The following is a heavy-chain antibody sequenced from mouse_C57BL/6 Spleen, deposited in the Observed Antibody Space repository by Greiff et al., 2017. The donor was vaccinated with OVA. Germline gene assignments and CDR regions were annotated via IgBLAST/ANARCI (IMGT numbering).Heavy chain of an antibody. CDR1: GYTFTSYG. CDR3: AIIYYDYAYYVGD. CDR2: IYPRSGNT. D-gene: IGHD2-4*01. V-gene: IGHV1-81*01. Sequence: QVQLQQSGAELARPGASVKLSCKASGYTFTSYGISWVKQRTGKGLEWIGEIYPRSGNTYYNEKFKGKATLTADKSSSTAYMELRSLTSEDSAVYFCAIIYYDYAYYVGDWGQGTTLTASS. J-gene: IGHJ2*01.